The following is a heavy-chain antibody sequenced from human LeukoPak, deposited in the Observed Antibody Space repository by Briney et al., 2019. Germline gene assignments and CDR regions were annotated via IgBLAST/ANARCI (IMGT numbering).Heavy chain of an antibody. J-gene: IGHJ4*02. CDR2: IKSKTDGGTP. Sequence: GGSLRLSCTASGFTFDDYVMNWFRQAPGKGPEWVGRIKSKTDGGTPDYAAPVKGRFTISRDDSKNTLYLQLNSLKTEDTAVYYCATEGYYGSGSYFYWGQGTLVTVSS. D-gene: IGHD3-10*01. V-gene: IGHV3-15*01. CDR3: ATEGYYGSGSYFY. CDR1: GFTFDDYV.